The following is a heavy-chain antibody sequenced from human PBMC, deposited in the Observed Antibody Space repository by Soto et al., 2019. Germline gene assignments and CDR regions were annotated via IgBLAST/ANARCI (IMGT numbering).Heavy chain of an antibody. Sequence: QVQLVQSGAEVKTPGSSLKVSCKVSGSRFSNYVISWVRQAPGHGLERLGRIIPIFNSTKYAQSFQGRVTITAYKSTTTASLELSSLRSDDTAVYYCAREGRGKKAGYNGLVSLGYWGQGTLVTVSS. CDR3: AREGRGKKAGYNGLVSLGY. D-gene: IGHD2-2*02. CDR1: GSRFSNYV. V-gene: IGHV1-69*06. CDR2: IIPIFNST. J-gene: IGHJ4*02.